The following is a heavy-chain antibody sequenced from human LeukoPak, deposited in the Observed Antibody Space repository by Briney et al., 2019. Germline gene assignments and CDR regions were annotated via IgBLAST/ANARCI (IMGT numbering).Heavy chain of an antibody. Sequence: GASVKVSCKASGYTFTDYYMHWVRQAPGQGLEWMGWINPRTGATYYAENFQGRVTMTRDTSINTAYLEMRFDDTAIYYCARAGRSLQMSIWFDPWGPGTLVTVSS. CDR1: GYTFTDYY. J-gene: IGHJ5*02. CDR3: ARAGRSLQMSIWFDP. CDR2: INPRTGAT. V-gene: IGHV1-2*02. D-gene: IGHD5-24*01.